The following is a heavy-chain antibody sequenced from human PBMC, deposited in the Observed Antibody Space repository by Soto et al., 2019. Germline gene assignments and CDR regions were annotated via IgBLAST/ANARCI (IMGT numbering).Heavy chain of an antibody. CDR2: INNGNANT. Sequence: QVQLVQSGAEVKKPGASVRLSCKASGYTFTPYPIHWVRQAPGQNLAWMGWINNGNANTDYSQQFKDRVTITRDSAASTVYMELTSLRSEDTALYYCARDPLCGGRCYDNWFDPWGQGTLVPVSS. D-gene: IGHD2-15*01. CDR3: ARDPLCGGRCYDNWFDP. V-gene: IGHV1-3*04. CDR1: GYTFTPYP. J-gene: IGHJ5*02.